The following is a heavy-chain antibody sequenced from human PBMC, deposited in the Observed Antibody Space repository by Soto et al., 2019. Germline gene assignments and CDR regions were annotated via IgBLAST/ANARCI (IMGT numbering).Heavy chain of an antibody. CDR1: GFTFSSYS. Sequence: GGSLRLSCAASGFTFSSYSMNWVRQAPGKGLEWVSYISSSSSTIYYADSVKGRFTISRDNAKNSLYLQMNSLRAEDTAVYYCTRDQVPAAEDYWGQGTLVTVSS. CDR3: TRDQVPAAEDY. V-gene: IGHV3-48*01. D-gene: IGHD2-2*01. CDR2: ISSSSSTI. J-gene: IGHJ4*02.